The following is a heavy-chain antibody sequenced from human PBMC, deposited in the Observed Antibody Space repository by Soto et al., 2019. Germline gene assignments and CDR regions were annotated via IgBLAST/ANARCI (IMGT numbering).Heavy chain of an antibody. J-gene: IGHJ6*02. V-gene: IGHV4-59*08. D-gene: IGHD3-10*01. Sequence: QVQLQESGPGLVKPSETLSLTCTVSGDSLTNYYCSWFRQPPGKGLEWIGYITYSGYSAYNLSLKRRVPMSMDTSKTQFSLMLESVTATDTAVYYCARHGFGPLHGLVDVWGQGTTVIVSS. CDR1: GDSLTNYY. CDR3: ARHGFGPLHGLVDV. CDR2: ITYSGYS.